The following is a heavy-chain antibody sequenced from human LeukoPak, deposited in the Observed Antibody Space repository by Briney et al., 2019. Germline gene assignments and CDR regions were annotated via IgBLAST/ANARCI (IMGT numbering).Heavy chain of an antibody. J-gene: IGHJ6*03. Sequence: PGGSLRLSCAASGFTFSSYGMHWVRQAPGKGLEWVGFIRYDGSNKYYADSVKGRFTISRDNSKNTLYLQMNSLRAEDTAVYYCAKDLHSSSTSNRYYYYYYMDVWGKGTTVTVSS. CDR1: GFTFSSYG. V-gene: IGHV3-30*02. D-gene: IGHD6-13*01. CDR2: IRYDGSNK. CDR3: AKDLHSSSTSNRYYYYYYMDV.